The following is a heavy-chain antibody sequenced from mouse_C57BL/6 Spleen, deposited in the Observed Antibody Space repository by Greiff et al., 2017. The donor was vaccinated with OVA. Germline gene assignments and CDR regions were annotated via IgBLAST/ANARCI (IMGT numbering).Heavy chain of an antibody. CDR2: IDPSDSYT. CDR1: GYTFTSYW. D-gene: IGHD2-1*01. Sequence: QVQLQQPGAELVMPGASVKLSCKASGYTFTSYWMHWVKQRPGQGLEWIGEIDPSDSYTNYNQKFKGKSTLTVDKSSSTAYMQLSSLTSEDSAVYYCAIYYGNRYFDYWGQGTTLTVSS. CDR3: AIYYGNRYFDY. J-gene: IGHJ2*01. V-gene: IGHV1-69*01.